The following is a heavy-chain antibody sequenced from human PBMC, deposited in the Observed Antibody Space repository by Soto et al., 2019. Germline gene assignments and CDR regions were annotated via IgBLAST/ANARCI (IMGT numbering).Heavy chain of an antibody. Sequence: VASVKVSCKASGCTFTGYYMHWVRQAPGQGLEWMGWINPNSGGTNYAQKFQGWVTMTRDTSISTAYMELSRLRSDDTAVYYCARDRRYSSSSGYYGMDVWGQGTTVTVSS. CDR1: GCTFTGYY. V-gene: IGHV1-2*04. CDR3: ARDRRYSSSSGYYGMDV. D-gene: IGHD6-6*01. J-gene: IGHJ6*02. CDR2: INPNSGGT.